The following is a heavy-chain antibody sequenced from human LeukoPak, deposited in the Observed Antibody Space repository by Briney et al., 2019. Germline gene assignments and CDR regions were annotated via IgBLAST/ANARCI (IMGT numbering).Heavy chain of an antibody. CDR3: TAYGVDYDILTGYPYYFDY. D-gene: IGHD3-9*01. V-gene: IGHV3-15*01. CDR2: IKSKTDGGTT. CDR1: GFTFSNAW. J-gene: IGHJ4*02. Sequence: GGSLRLSCAASGFTFSNAWMSWVRQAPGKGLEWVGRIKSKTDGGTTDYAAPVKGRFTISRDDSKNTLYLQMNSLKTEDTAVYYCTAYGVDYDILTGYPYYFDYWGQGTLVTVSS.